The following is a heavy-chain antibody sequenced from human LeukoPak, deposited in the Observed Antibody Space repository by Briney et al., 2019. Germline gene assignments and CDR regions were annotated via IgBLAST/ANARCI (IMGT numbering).Heavy chain of an antibody. Sequence: SKTLSLTCAVSGYCISSGCFCGWFGQHPGKGLEGIGSIYHSGSTYYNPSLKSRVTISVDTSKNQFSLKLSSVTAADTAVYYCARRRVIAVAGSYFDYWGQGTLVTVSS. D-gene: IGHD6-19*01. CDR1: GYCISSGCF. CDR2: IYHSGST. CDR3: ARRRVIAVAGSYFDY. J-gene: IGHJ4*02. V-gene: IGHV4-38-2*01.